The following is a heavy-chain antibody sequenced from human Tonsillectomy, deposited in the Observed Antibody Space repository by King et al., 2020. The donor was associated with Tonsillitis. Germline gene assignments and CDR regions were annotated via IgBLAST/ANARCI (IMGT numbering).Heavy chain of an antibody. CDR2: ISSSSSYI. V-gene: IGHV3-21*01. J-gene: IGHJ3*02. D-gene: IGHD6-19*01. Sequence: VQLVESGGGLVKPGGSLRLSCAASGFTFSSYSMNWVRQAPGKGLEWVSSISSSSSYIYYADSVKGRFTISRDNAKNSLYLQMNSLRAEDTAVYYCARERGQWLVHRAFDIWGQVTMVTVSS. CDR1: GFTFSSYS. CDR3: ARERGQWLVHRAFDI.